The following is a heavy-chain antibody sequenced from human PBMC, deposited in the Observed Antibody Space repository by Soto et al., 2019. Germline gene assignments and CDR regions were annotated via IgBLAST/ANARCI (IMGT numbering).Heavy chain of an antibody. CDR2: IYYSGST. Sequence: KASETLSLTCTVSGGSVSSGSYYWSWIRQPPGKGLEWIGYIYYSGSTNYNPSLKSRVTISVDTSKNQFSLKLSSVTAADTAVYYFARDPRRELPDYWGHGTLVTVS. CDR3: ARDPRRELPDY. V-gene: IGHV4-61*01. J-gene: IGHJ4*01. D-gene: IGHD1-26*01. CDR1: GGSVSSGSYY.